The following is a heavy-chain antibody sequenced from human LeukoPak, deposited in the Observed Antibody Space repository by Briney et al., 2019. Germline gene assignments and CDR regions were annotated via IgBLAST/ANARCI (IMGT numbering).Heavy chain of an antibody. D-gene: IGHD3-10*01. J-gene: IGHJ6*03. CDR3: AREASPVPRKLYYGSGSRQYYYYYMDV. CDR1: GFTFDDYA. CDR2: ISWNSGSI. Sequence: PGGSLRLSCAASGFTFDDYAMHWVRQAPGKGLEWVSGISWNSGSIGYADSVKGRFTISRDNAKNSLYLQMNSLRAGDTAVYYCAREASPVPRKLYYGSGSRQYYYYYMDVWGKGTTVTIS. V-gene: IGHV3-9*01.